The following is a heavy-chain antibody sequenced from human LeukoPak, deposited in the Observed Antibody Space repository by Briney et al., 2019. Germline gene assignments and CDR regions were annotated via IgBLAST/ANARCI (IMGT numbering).Heavy chain of an antibody. CDR3: AREGGNGWSLDY. J-gene: IGHJ4*02. CDR2: IKQEGSEK. CDR1: GFTFRSHW. V-gene: IGHV3-7*03. Sequence: PGGSLRLSCVASGFTFRSHWMSWVRQAPGKGLEWVANIKQEGSEKYYVDSVKGRFTVSRDNAKNSLYLQINSLRAEDTAVYYCAREGGNGWSLDYWGQGTLVTVSS. D-gene: IGHD6-19*01.